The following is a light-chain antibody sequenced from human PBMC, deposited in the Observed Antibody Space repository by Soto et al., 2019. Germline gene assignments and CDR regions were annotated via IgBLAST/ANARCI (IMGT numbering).Light chain of an antibody. J-gene: IGLJ3*02. CDR2: EVS. CDR1: SRDVGGYNY. V-gene: IGLV2-14*01. Sequence: QSVLTQPASVSGTPGQSITISCTRTSRDVGGYNYVSWYQQHPGKVPKVIIYEVSYRPSGVSNRFSGSKSGNTASLTISGLQAEDEADYYCCSFTSSSTVVFGGGTKVTVL. CDR3: CSFTSSSTVV.